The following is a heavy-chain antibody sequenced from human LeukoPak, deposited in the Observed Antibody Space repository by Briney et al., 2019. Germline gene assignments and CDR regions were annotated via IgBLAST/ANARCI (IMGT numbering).Heavy chain of an antibody. CDR2: ITSSGGTI. J-gene: IGHJ4*02. D-gene: IGHD5-24*01. CDR1: GFTFSTYE. Sequence: GGSLRLSCAASGFTFSTYEMNWVRQAPGKGLEWVSYITSSGGTIYHADSVKGRFTVSRDNAKNSLYLQMNGLRAKDSAVYHCARGPSRDGYPGWLDYWGQGTLVTVSS. CDR3: ARGPSRDGYPGWLDY. V-gene: IGHV3-48*03.